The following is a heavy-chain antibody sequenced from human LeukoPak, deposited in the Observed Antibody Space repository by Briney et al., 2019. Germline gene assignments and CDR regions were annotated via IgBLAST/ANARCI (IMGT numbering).Heavy chain of an antibody. D-gene: IGHD1-26*01. CDR2: IYYSGST. Sequence: PSETLSLTCTVSGGSISSYYWSWIRQPPGKGLEWIGYIYYSGSTNYNPSLKSRVTISVDTSKNQFSLKLSSVTAADTAVYYCARSQWELLLGMDVWGQGTTVTVSS. CDR3: ARSQWELLLGMDV. CDR1: GGSISSYY. V-gene: IGHV4-59*08. J-gene: IGHJ6*02.